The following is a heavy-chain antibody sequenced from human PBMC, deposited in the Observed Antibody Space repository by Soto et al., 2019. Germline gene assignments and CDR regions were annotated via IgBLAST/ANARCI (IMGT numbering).Heavy chain of an antibody. D-gene: IGHD5-12*01. Sequence: EVQLLESGGGLVQPRGSLRLSCAVSGFTFGSYAMSWVRQAPGKGLEWVSGIGGSGGSTYYADSVKGRFTSSRDNSKNTLYLQMNSLRVEDTAVYYCAKAKYSGYDISLNFDYWGQGTLATVSS. CDR2: IGGSGGST. J-gene: IGHJ4*02. V-gene: IGHV3-23*01. CDR1: GFTFGSYA. CDR3: AKAKYSGYDISLNFDY.